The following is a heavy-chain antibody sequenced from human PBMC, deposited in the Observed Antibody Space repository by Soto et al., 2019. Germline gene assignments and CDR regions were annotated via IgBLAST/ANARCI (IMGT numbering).Heavy chain of an antibody. CDR3: GKGGAWFGELVP. CDR2: ISNSGRTI. Sequence: QVQLVESGGGLVKPGGSLRLSCAASGFTFSDYYMRRIRQAPGKGMELVTYISNSGRTIYYADSVQGRFTVSRDNAKNTVYLQMNGLRAEDTAVYYCGKGGAWFGELVPFGQGALVTVSS. CDR1: GFTFSDYY. V-gene: IGHV3-11*01. D-gene: IGHD3-10*01. J-gene: IGHJ5*02.